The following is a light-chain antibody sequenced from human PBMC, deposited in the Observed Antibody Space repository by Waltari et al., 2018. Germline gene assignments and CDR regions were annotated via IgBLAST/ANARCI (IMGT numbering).Light chain of an antibody. CDR2: DVS. J-gene: IGLJ1*01. V-gene: IGLV2-14*03. CDR3: SSYTSSSPYV. Sequence: QSALTQPASVSGSPGQSITISCTGISSDVGGYNYVPWDQQYPGKAPKLMIYDVSNRPSGVSNRFSGSKSGNTASLTISGLQAEDEADYYCSSYTSSSPYVFGTGTKVTVL. CDR1: SSDVGGYNY.